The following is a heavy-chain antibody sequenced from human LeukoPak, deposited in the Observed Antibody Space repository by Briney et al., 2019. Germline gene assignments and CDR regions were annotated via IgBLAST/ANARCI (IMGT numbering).Heavy chain of an antibody. V-gene: IGHV1-8*01. D-gene: IGHD3-22*01. J-gene: IGHJ4*02. CDR3: ARGPDYYDSSGYYLHDY. CDR2: MNPNSGNT. Sequence: ASVKVSCKASGYTFTSYDINWVRQATGQGLEWMGWMNPNSGNTGYAQKFQGRVTMTRNTSISTAYVELSSLRSEDTAVYYCARGPDYYDSSGYYLHDYWGQGTLVTVSS. CDR1: GYTFTSYD.